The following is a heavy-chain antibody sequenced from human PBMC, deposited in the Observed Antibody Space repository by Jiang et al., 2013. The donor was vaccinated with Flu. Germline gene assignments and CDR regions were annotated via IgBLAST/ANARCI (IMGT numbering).Heavy chain of an antibody. CDR2: IIPIFGTA. CDR3: AHGGDDSSGYSNYYYYGMDV. D-gene: IGHD3-22*01. Sequence: GAEVKKPGSSVKVSCKASGGTFSSYAISWVRQAPGQGLEWMGGIIPIFGTANYAQKFQGRVTITADESTSTAYMELSSLRSEDTAVYYCAHGGDDSSGYSNYYYYGMDVWGQGTTVTVSS. J-gene: IGHJ6*02. CDR1: GGTFSSYA. V-gene: IGHV1-69*01.